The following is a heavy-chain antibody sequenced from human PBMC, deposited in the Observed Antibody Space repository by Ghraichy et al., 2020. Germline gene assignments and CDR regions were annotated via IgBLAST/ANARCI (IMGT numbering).Heavy chain of an antibody. D-gene: IGHD2-15*01. J-gene: IGHJ5*02. CDR1: GFAFNNRW. V-gene: IGHV3-7*01. Sequence: GGSLRLSCVGSGFAFNNRWMNWVRQPPGRGLEWVANIKEDGSEKYYVDSVKGRFTISRDNAKNSLYLQLNSLRVEDTAVYYCRIGHYSVTWGQGTLVTVSP. CDR3: RIGHYSVT. CDR2: IKEDGSEK.